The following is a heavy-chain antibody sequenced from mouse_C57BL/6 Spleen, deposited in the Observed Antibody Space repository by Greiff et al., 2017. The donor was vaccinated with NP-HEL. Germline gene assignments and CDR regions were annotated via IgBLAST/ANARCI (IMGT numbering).Heavy chain of an antibody. CDR2: IHPNSGST. CDR3: ARRGSHYAMDY. Sequence: VQLQQPGAELVKPGASVKLSCKASGYTFTSYWMHWVKQRPVQGLEWIGMIHPNSGSTNYNEKFKSKATLTVDKSSSTAYMQLSSLTSEDSAVYYCARRGSHYAMDYWGQGTSVTVSS. J-gene: IGHJ4*01. V-gene: IGHV1-64*01. CDR1: GYTFTSYW.